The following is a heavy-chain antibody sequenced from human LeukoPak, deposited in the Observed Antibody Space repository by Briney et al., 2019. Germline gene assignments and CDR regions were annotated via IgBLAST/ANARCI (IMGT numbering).Heavy chain of an antibody. D-gene: IGHD3-3*01. CDR3: ASQDYTENYFDY. CDR1: GGSVSSSNW. Sequence: PSGTLSLTCAVSGGSVSSSNWWSWVRQPPGKGLEWIGEIYHSGSTNYNPSLKSRVTISVDKSKKQFSLRLSSVTAADTAVYYCASQDYTENYFDYWGQGTLVTVSS. CDR2: IYHSGST. V-gene: IGHV4-4*02. J-gene: IGHJ4*02.